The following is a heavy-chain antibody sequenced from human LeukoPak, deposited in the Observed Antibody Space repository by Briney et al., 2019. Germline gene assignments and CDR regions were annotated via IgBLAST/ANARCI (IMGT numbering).Heavy chain of an antibody. Sequence: SETLSLTCTVSGGSISSSSYYWGWIRQPPGKGLEWIGEINHSGSTNYNPSLKSRVTISVDTSKNQFSLKLSSVTAADTAVYYCARADTVTDACDYWGQGTLVTVSS. CDR1: GGSISSSSYY. D-gene: IGHD4-17*01. CDR2: INHSGST. J-gene: IGHJ4*02. V-gene: IGHV4-39*07. CDR3: ARADTVTDACDY.